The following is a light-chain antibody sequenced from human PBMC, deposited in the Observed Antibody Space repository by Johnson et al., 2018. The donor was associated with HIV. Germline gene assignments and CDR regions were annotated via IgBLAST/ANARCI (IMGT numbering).Light chain of an antibody. V-gene: IGLV1-51*01. CDR3: GALDSSVTAGSYV. CDR1: SSNIGNNY. CDR2: DNN. J-gene: IGLJ1*01. Sequence: QSVLTQPPSVSAAPGQKVTISCSGSSSNIGNNYVSWYQQLPGRAPKLLMYDNNKLPSGIPDRFSGSKSGTSATLGITGLPTGDEADYYCGALDSSVTAGSYVFGTGTKVAVL.